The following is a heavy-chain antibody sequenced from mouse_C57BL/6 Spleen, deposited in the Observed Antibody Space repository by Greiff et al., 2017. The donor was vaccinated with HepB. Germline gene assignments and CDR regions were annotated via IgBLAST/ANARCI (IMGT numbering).Heavy chain of an antibody. V-gene: IGHV1-18*01. CDR2: INPNNGGT. J-gene: IGHJ4*01. CDR3: ARGGQLRLRAYAMDY. D-gene: IGHD3-2*02. Sequence: EVKLMESGPELVKPGASVKIPCKASGYTFTDYNMDWVKQSHGKSLEWIGDINPNNGGTIYNQKFKGKATVTVDKSSSTAYMELRSLTSEDTAVYYCARGGQLRLRAYAMDYWGQGTSVTVSS. CDR1: GYTFTDYN.